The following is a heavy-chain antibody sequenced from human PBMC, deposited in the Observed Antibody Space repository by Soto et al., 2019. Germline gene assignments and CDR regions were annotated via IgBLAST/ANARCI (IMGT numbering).Heavy chain of an antibody. CDR3: ARPYYDILTGYYYFDY. Sequence: SETLSLTCTVSGGSISSSSYYWGWIRQPPGKGLEWIGSIYYSGSTYYNPSLKSRVTISVDTSKNQFSLKLSSVTAADTAVYYCARPYYDILTGYYYFDYWGQGTLVTVSS. CDR2: IYYSGST. J-gene: IGHJ4*02. V-gene: IGHV4-39*01. CDR1: GGSISSSSYY. D-gene: IGHD3-9*01.